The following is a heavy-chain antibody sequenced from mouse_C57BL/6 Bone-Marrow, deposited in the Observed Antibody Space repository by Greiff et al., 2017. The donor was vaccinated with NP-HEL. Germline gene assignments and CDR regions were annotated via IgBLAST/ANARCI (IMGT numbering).Heavy chain of an antibody. V-gene: IGHV1-81*01. CDR3: ARSSGSRGYFDY. CDR2: IYPRSGNT. CDR1: GYTFTSYG. D-gene: IGHD1-1*01. Sequence: QVHVKQSGAELARPGASVKLSCKASGYTFTSYGISWVKQRTGQGLEWIGEIYPRSGNTYYNEKFKGKATLTADKSSSTAYMELRSLTSEDSAVYFCARSSGSRGYFDYWGQGTTLTVSS. J-gene: IGHJ2*01.